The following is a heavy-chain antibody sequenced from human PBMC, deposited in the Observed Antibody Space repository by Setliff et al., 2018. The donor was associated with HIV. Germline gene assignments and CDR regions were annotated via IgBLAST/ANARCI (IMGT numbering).Heavy chain of an antibody. Sequence: GGSLRLSCAASGFTFRNAWMNWVRQAPGKGLECVGRIKSKGDGGTTDFAASVRGRFTISRDDSKNTLFLQMNSLRAEDTAVYYCARGSTAGTSLNVRADSWGQGTLVTVSS. J-gene: IGHJ4*02. CDR3: ARGSTAGTSLNVRADS. V-gene: IGHV3-15*01. CDR1: GFTFRNAW. D-gene: IGHD6-13*01. CDR2: IKSKGDGGTT.